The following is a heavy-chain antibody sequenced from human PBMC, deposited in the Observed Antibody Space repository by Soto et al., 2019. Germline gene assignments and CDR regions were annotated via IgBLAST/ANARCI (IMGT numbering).Heavy chain of an antibody. Sequence: SGGSLRLSCTASGFTFNSYGMHWVRQAPGKGLEWVAVISYDGSSEYYGDSVKGRFTFSRDNSKNTLYLQMNSPRGDDTAVYYCARDPNYDILTAYYGMDVWGQGTTVTVS. J-gene: IGHJ6*02. CDR3: ARDPNYDILTAYYGMDV. V-gene: IGHV3-30*03. D-gene: IGHD3-9*01. CDR2: ISYDGSSE. CDR1: GFTFNSYG.